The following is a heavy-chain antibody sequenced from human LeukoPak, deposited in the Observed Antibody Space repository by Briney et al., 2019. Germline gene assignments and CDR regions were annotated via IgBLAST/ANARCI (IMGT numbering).Heavy chain of an antibody. CDR2: ISGSGGST. J-gene: IGHJ4*02. D-gene: IGHD1-7*01. Sequence: GGSLRLSCAASGFTFSSYAMSWVRQAPGKGLEWVSAISGSGGSTYYADSVKGRFTISRDNSKNTLYLQMNSLRAEDTAVYYCARDERNWNYNLASQTYDWGQGTLVTVSS. CDR1: GFTFSSYA. V-gene: IGHV3-23*01. CDR3: ARDERNWNYNLASQTYD.